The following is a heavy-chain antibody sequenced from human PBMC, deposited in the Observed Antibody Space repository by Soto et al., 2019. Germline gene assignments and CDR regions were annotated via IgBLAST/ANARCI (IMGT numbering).Heavy chain of an antibody. D-gene: IGHD6-13*01. J-gene: IGHJ4*02. V-gene: IGHV5-51*01. CDR3: ARKDIAGNSVDF. CDR2: IYPGDSDT. Sequence: WIRQPPGKGLEWMGIIYPGDSDTRYSPSFQGQVTISADKSISTAYLQWSSLRASDSAMFYCARKDIAGNSVDFWGQGTLVTAS.